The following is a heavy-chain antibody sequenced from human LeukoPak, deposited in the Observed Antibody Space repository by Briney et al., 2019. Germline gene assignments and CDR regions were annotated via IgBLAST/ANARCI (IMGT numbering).Heavy chain of an antibody. D-gene: IGHD1-14*01. CDR1: GFTVSNNY. CDR2: IFGGGST. Sequence: RGSLRLSCAASGFTVSNNYMSWVRQAPGKGLESVSVIFGGGSTYYADSVKGRFTISRDNSKNTLYLQMNSLRAEDTAVYYCATQQGGNPAYWGQGTLVTVSS. J-gene: IGHJ4*02. CDR3: ATQQGGNPAY. V-gene: IGHV3-53*01.